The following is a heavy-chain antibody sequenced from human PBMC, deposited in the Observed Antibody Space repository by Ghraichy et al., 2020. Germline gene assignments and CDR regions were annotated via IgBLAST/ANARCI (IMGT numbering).Heavy chain of an antibody. CDR2: IYHYGST. Sequence: ETLSLTCTVAGGSVSSDYWSWIRQPPGKGLEWIAYIYHYGSTNYNPSLKSRVTISLDTSKNQFSLKLSSVTVADTAVYYCARLFGITFGGQEYWYFDLWGRGTLVTVSS. D-gene: IGHD3-16*01. CDR1: GGSVSSDY. J-gene: IGHJ2*01. V-gene: IGHV4-59*08. CDR3: ARLFGITFGGQEYWYFDL.